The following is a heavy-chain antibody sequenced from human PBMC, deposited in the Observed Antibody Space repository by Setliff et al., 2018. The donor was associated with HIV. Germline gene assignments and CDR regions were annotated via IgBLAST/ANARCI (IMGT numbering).Heavy chain of an antibody. V-gene: IGHV4-39*07. CDR3: ARTFIGAERYFDY. Sequence: PSETLSLTCTVSGGSISSSSYYWGWIRQLPGKGLEWIGSIYYSGSTYYNPSLKSRVSISVDTSKNQFYLNLSSVTAADTAAYYCARTFIGAERYFDYWGQGTLVTVSS. J-gene: IGHJ4*02. CDR1: GGSISSSSYY. D-gene: IGHD3-16*02. CDR2: IYYSGST.